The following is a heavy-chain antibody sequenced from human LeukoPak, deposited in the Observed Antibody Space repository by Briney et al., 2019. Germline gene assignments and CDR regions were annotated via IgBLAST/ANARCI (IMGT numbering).Heavy chain of an antibody. CDR3: ARNDYSSSSYFY. J-gene: IGHJ4*02. D-gene: IGHD6-6*01. Sequence: GRSLRLSCAASGFSFSTYGMNWVRQAPGKGLEWVSYISSGGSAIYYADSVKGRFTISRDNAKNSLYLQMNSLRAEDTAVYYCARNDYSSSSYFYWGQGTLVTVSS. CDR2: ISSGGSAI. CDR1: GFSFSTYG. V-gene: IGHV3-48*04.